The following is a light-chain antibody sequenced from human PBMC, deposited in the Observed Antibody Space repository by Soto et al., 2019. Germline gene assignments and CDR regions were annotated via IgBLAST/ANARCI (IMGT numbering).Light chain of an antibody. Sequence: EIGMTQSQATLSVSPGERATLSCSASQSVSSTLAWSQQKRGQAPMLLSYGASTRSTGLPARFSGSGSGTECTLAVSSLQSEDFAVYSWQQYHNWSPYTVGQGNKLEIK. CDR2: GAS. CDR1: QSVSST. CDR3: QQYHNWSPYT. J-gene: IGKJ2*01. V-gene: IGKV3D-15*01.